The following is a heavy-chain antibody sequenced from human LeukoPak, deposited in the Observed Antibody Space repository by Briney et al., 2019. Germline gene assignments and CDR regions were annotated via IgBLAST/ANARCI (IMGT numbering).Heavy chain of an antibody. V-gene: IGHV4-59*01. CDR3: ARALYCSSTSCYGDNWFDP. D-gene: IGHD2-2*01. J-gene: IGHJ5*02. Sequence: PSETLSLTCTVSGGSISSYYWSWIRQPPRKGLEWIGYIYYSGSTNYNPSLKSRVTISVDTSKNQFSLKLSSVTAADTAVYYCARALYCSSTSCYGDNWFDPWGQGTLVTVSS. CDR2: IYYSGST. CDR1: GGSISSYY.